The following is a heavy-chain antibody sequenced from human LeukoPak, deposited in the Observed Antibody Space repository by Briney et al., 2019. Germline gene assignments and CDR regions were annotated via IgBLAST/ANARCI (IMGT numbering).Heavy chain of an antibody. CDR1: GFTFSTYA. CDR2: ISDSGGTT. V-gene: IGHV3-23*01. CDR3: AREWGPAAMAHTLN. J-gene: IGHJ4*02. Sequence: GGSLRLSCAASGFTFSTYAMSRVRQAPGKGLEWVSGISDSGGTTYYADSVKGRFTISRDNAKNSLYLQMNSLRAEDTAVYYCAREWGPAAMAHTLNWGQGTLVTVSS. D-gene: IGHD2-2*01.